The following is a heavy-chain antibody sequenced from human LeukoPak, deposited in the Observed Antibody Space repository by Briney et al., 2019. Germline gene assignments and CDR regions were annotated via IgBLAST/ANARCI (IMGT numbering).Heavy chain of an antibody. Sequence: QPGGSLRHSCVAPGVTLSGYEMYSVCQAPGKGLEWVSYISSSGSTIYYADSVKGRFTISRDNAKNSLYLQMNSLRAEDTAVYYCAREDYGGNSGDYWGQGTLVTVSS. CDR2: ISSSGSTI. CDR3: AREDYGGNSGDY. V-gene: IGHV3-48*03. D-gene: IGHD4-23*01. CDR1: GVTLSGYE. J-gene: IGHJ4*02.